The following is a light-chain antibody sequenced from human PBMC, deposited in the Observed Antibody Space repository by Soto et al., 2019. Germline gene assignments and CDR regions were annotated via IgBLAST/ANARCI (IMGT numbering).Light chain of an antibody. V-gene: IGLV2-14*03. CDR1: SSDVGDYNY. Sequence: QSALTQPASVSGSPGQSITISCTGTSSDVGDYNYVSWYQHHPGKAPKLMLYDVSNRPSGVSNRFSGSKSANTASLTISGLQAEDEADYYCSSYTSSSTLVVFGGGTKVTVL. J-gene: IGLJ2*01. CDR2: DVS. CDR3: SSYTSSSTLVV.